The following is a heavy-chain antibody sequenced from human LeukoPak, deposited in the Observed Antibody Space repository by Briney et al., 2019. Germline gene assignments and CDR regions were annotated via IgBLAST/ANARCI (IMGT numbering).Heavy chain of an antibody. J-gene: IGHJ6*03. Sequence: GGSLRLSCAASGFTVSSNYMRWVRQAPGKGLEWVSVIYSGGSTYYADSVKGRFTISRDNSKNTLYLQMNSLRAEDTAVYYCARDHYSGSPKDYCYYKDVWGKGTTVTVSS. CDR2: IYSGGST. CDR1: GFTVSSNY. D-gene: IGHD1-26*01. V-gene: IGHV3-53*01. CDR3: ARDHYSGSPKDYCYYKDV.